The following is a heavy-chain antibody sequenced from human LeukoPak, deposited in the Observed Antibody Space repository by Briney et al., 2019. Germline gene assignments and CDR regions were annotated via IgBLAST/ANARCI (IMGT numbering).Heavy chain of an antibody. J-gene: IGHJ3*02. V-gene: IGHV4-4*02. Sequence: PSGTLSLTCAVSGGSISSSNWWSWVRPPPGKGLEWIGEIYHSGSTNYNPSLKSRVTISVEKSKNQFSLKLSSVTAADTAVYYCARQTYYDILTGYSHAFDIWGQGTMVTVSS. CDR2: IYHSGST. CDR3: ARQTYYDILTGYSHAFDI. CDR1: GGSISSSNW. D-gene: IGHD3-9*01.